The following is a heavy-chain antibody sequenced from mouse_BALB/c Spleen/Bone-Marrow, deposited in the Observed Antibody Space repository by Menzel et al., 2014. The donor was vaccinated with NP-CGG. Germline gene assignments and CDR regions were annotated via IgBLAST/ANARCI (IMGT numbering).Heavy chain of an antibody. J-gene: IGHJ4*01. CDR1: GFTFSYYA. Sequence: EVKLMESGGGLVKPGGSLKLSCAASGFTFSYYAMSWVRQSPEKGLEWVAEISSGGSYTYYPDTVTGRFTISRDNAKNTLYLEMSSLRSEDTAMYYCARDRGDYWGQGTSVTVSS. D-gene: IGHD3-1*01. V-gene: IGHV5-9-4*01. CDR2: ISSGGSYT. CDR3: ARDRGDY.